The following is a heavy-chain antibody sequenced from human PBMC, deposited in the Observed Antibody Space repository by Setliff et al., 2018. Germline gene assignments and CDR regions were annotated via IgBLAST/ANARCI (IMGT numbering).Heavy chain of an antibody. CDR3: AREVGTSTSSDAFDV. J-gene: IGHJ3*01. CDR2: IYHSGSA. V-gene: IGHV4-30-4*08. D-gene: IGHD1-26*01. Sequence: PSETLSLTCTVSGDSISSGDYFWRWIRQPPGKGLEWIAYIYHSGSAYYNPSLKSRVTMSVDTSKNQFSLHLTSVTAAVTAVYYCAREVGTSTSSDAFDVWGQGMMVTVSS. CDR1: GDSISSGDYF.